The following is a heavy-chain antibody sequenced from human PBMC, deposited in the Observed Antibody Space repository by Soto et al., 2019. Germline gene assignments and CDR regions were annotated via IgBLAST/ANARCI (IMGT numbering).Heavy chain of an antibody. J-gene: IGHJ4*02. D-gene: IGHD3-16*01. V-gene: IGHV3-23*01. CDR1: GFTLTNYA. Sequence: EVKLLESGGGLVQPGGSLRLSCAASGFTLTNYAMNWVRQAPGKGLGWVSSITNSGGTTYYADSVKGRFTVTRDNSKNTLYLQMNILGAEDTDLYYCAKSRSRSYAHFDNGDQGTLVSVSS. CDR3: AKSRSRSYAHFDN. CDR2: ITNSGGTT.